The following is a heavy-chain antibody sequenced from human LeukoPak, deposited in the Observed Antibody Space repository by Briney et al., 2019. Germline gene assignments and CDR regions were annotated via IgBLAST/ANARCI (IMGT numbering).Heavy chain of an antibody. CDR3: ARGQWLPVFDF. Sequence: SETLSLTCTVSGGSISSYYWSWIRQPPGKGLEWIGNIYYSGSTKYNPSLKSRVTISVDTSKNHFSLKLSSVTAADTAVYYCARGQWLPVFDFWGQGTLVTVSS. J-gene: IGHJ4*02. CDR2: IYYSGST. V-gene: IGHV4-59*01. D-gene: IGHD3-22*01. CDR1: GGSISSYY.